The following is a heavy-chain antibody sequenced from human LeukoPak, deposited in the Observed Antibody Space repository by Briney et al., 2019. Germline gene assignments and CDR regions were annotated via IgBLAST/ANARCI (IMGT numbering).Heavy chain of an antibody. Sequence: SEALSLTCVVSGGSLSTHHWSWIRQSPGRGLEWIGYISDSGSTDYNPSLKSRVTISVDTSKNQFSLMLSSVTAADTAVYYCARGYDSSAYYPFNYWGQGTLVTVSS. J-gene: IGHJ4*02. D-gene: IGHD3-22*01. CDR2: ISDSGST. CDR1: GGSLSTHH. CDR3: ARGYDSSAYYPFNY. V-gene: IGHV4-59*11.